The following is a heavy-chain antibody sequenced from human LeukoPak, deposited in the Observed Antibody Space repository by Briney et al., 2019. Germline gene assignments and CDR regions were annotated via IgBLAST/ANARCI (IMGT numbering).Heavy chain of an antibody. CDR1: GFTFTTYW. J-gene: IGHJ4*02. CDR3: AKPPRGSGEDY. CDR2: IKQDGNEK. V-gene: IGHV3-7*03. Sequence: PGGPLRLSCAASGFTFTTYWMSWVRQAPGKGLEWVANIKQDGNEKYYVDSVKGRFTISRDNAKNSLYLQMNSLRAEDTAVYYCAKPPRGSGEDYWGQGTLVTVSS. D-gene: IGHD3-10*01.